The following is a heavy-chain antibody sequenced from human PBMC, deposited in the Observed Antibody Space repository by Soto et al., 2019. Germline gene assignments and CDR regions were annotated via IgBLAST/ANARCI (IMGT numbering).Heavy chain of an antibody. V-gene: IGHV1-69*13. CDR2: IIPMFGTA. J-gene: IGHJ4*02. Sequence: SVKVACKTPGGTFSVYAGSWLRQAPGQGLEWMGGIIPMFGTANYAQRFQDRVTITADESTNTVYMELSSLRSEDTAVYFCASGIQLWLRRINNGYSGWGQGTLVTVSS. CDR3: ASGIQLWLRRINNGYSG. CDR1: GGTFSVYA. D-gene: IGHD5-18*01.